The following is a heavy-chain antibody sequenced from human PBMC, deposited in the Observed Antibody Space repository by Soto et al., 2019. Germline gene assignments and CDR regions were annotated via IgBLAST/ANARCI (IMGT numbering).Heavy chain of an antibody. CDR2: IYSGGST. Sequence: EVQLVESGGGLVQPGGSLRLSCAASGFTVSSNYMSWVRQAPGKGLEWVSVIYSGGSTYYADSVKGRFTISRDNSKNTLYLQMNSLRAGDTAVYYCARVAAGDQSEAFDIWGQGTMVTVSS. CDR3: ARVAAGDQSEAFDI. CDR1: GFTVSSNY. D-gene: IGHD6-13*01. V-gene: IGHV3-66*01. J-gene: IGHJ3*02.